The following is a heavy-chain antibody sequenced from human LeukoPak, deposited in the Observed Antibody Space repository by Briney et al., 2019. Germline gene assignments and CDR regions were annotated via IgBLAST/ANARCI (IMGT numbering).Heavy chain of an antibody. Sequence: SEGSLRLSCAASGXTFSSYAMSWVRQAPGKGREWVSAISGSGGSTYYADSVKGRFTISRDNSKNTLYLQMNSLRAEDTAVYYCAKYYYDSSGYYYDPIYFDYWGQGTLVTVSS. J-gene: IGHJ4*02. V-gene: IGHV3-23*01. D-gene: IGHD3-22*01. CDR2: ISGSGGST. CDR1: GXTFSSYA. CDR3: AKYYYDSSGYYYDPIYFDY.